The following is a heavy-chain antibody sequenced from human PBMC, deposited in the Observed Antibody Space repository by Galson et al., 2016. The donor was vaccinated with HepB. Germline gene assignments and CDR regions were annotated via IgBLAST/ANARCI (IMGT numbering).Heavy chain of an antibody. D-gene: IGHD2-15*01. CDR3: AKDGGYCSGDRCYSWFDP. Sequence: SLRLSCAASGFTFSRYAMYWVRQAPGKGLEWVSLTSHNESKKSYVDSVKGRFTISRDNSKNTLYLQMNSLRSEDTAVYYCAKDGGYCSGDRCYSWFDPWGQGTLVTASS. V-gene: IGHV3-30-3*01. CDR2: TSHNESKK. J-gene: IGHJ5*02. CDR1: GFTFSRYA.